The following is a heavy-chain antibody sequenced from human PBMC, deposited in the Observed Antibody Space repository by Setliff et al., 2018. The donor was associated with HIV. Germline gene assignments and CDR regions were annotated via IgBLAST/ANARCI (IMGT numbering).Heavy chain of an antibody. Sequence: LSLTCTVSGGSLNTGTYYWSWIRQPAGKGLEWIGHIYITEDTDYNPSLKSRVTISVDTSKNQFSLNLTSVTAADTAVYYCARGRFVGFDYWGQGTLVTVSS. CDR2: IYITEDT. CDR3: ARGRFVGFDY. J-gene: IGHJ4*02. V-gene: IGHV4-61*09. D-gene: IGHD3-16*02. CDR1: GGSLNTGTYY.